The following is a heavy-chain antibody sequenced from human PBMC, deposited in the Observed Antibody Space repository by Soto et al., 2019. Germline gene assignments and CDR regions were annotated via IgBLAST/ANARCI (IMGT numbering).Heavy chain of an antibody. Sequence: GGSLRLSCAASGFTFSSYSMNWVRQAPGKGLEWVSYISSSSSTIYYADSVKGRFTISRDNAKNSLYLQMNSLRDEDTAVYYCARDGLLGYFSGGSCYQPYYYYYYGMDVWGQGTTVTVSS. V-gene: IGHV3-48*02. CDR3: ARDGLLGYFSGGSCYQPYYYYYYGMDV. J-gene: IGHJ6*02. D-gene: IGHD2-15*01. CDR2: ISSSSSTI. CDR1: GFTFSSYS.